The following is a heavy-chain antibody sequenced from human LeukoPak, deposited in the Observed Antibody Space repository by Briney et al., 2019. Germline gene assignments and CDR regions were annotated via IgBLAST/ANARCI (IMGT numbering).Heavy chain of an antibody. CDR1: RDSNGSFY. D-gene: IGHD6-13*01. J-gene: IGHJ4*02. Sequence: PSETLSLTCTVSRDSNGSFYWSWIRQPAGKGLEWIGRLYASGGTSYNPSLNGRATMSLDTSKRQFSLNLRSLTAADTAVYYCARDDRDISAAGVFWGQGTLVTVSS. CDR3: ARDDRDISAAGVF. CDR2: LYASGGT. V-gene: IGHV4-4*07.